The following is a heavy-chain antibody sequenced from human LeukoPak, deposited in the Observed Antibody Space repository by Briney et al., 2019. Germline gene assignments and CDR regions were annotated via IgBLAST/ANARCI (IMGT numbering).Heavy chain of an antibody. V-gene: IGHV5-51*01. J-gene: IGHJ4*02. CDR1: GYSFTSYW. CDR3: AKAGPGYSSGWYVGQNYFDY. D-gene: IGHD6-19*01. CDR2: IYPGDSDT. Sequence: GESLKISCKGSGYSFTSYWIGWVRQMPGKRLEWMGIIYPGDSDTRYSPSFQGQVTISADKSISTAYLQWSSLKASDTAMYYCAKAGPGYSSGWYVGQNYFDYWGQGTLVTVSS.